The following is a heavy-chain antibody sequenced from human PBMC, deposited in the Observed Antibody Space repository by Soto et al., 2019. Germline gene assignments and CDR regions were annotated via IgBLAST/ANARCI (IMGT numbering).Heavy chain of an antibody. J-gene: IGHJ4*02. CDR1: GFTFDDYT. Sequence: GGSLRLSCAASGFTFDDYTMHWVRQAPGKGLEWVSLISWDGGSTYYADSVKGRFTISRDDSKNSLYLQMNSLRTEDTALYYCATTAYDSSGYPNWGQGTLVTVSS. V-gene: IGHV3-43*01. CDR3: ATTAYDSSGYPN. CDR2: ISWDGGST. D-gene: IGHD3-22*01.